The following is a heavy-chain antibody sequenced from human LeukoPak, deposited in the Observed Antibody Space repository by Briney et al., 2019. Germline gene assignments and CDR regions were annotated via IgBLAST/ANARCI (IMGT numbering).Heavy chain of an antibody. CDR2: IYYSGST. D-gene: IGHD3-22*01. CDR1: GGSISSGSYY. Sequence: PSQTLSLTWTVSGGSISSGSYYWSWIRQHPGKGLEWIGYIYYSGSTYYNPSLKSRVTISVDTSKNQFSLKLSSVTAADTAVYYCARVFVGMAISSGAFDIWGQGTMVTVSS. J-gene: IGHJ3*02. CDR3: ARVFVGMAISSGAFDI. V-gene: IGHV4-31*02.